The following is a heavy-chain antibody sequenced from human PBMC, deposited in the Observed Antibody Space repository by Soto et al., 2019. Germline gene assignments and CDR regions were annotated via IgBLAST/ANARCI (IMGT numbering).Heavy chain of an antibody. D-gene: IGHD3-10*01. CDR1: GDSITAYY. J-gene: IGHJ6*02. Sequence: QMQLQESGPGLVKPSETLSLICSVSGDSITAYYLSWLRQSPGKELEWIGYIYHNWATTYTPSLKRRVPISSAPSKTQSSLRLTSVTAADTGVYSSASAKGGEFLTGSGMDVWGQCTTVIVSS. CDR3: ASAKGGEFLTGSGMDV. V-gene: IGHV4-59*01. CDR2: IYHNWAT.